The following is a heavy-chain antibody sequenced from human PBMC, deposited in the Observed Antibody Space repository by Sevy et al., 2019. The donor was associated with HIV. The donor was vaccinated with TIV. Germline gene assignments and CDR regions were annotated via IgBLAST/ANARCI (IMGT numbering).Heavy chain of an antibody. Sequence: GGSLRLSCAASGFTISNYDMNWVRQAPGKGVEWVSYISSDSSRIYYADSVKGRLTISRDNAKNSLYVQMNRLRAEDTAVYYCAREGGYTDQGMDVWGQGTTVTVSS. CDR3: AREGGYTDQGMDV. J-gene: IGHJ6*02. D-gene: IGHD5-12*01. V-gene: IGHV3-48*01. CDR2: ISSDSSRI. CDR1: GFTISNYD.